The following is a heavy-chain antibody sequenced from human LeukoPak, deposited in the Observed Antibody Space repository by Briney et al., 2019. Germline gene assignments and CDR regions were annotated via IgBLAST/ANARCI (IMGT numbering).Heavy chain of an antibody. D-gene: IGHD3-10*01. J-gene: IGHJ1*01. CDR1: GGSFSGYY. CDR2: INHSGST. V-gene: IGHV4-34*01. Sequence: SETLSLTCAVSGGSFSGYYWSWIRQPPGKGLEWIGEINHSGSTNYNPSLKSRVTISVDTSKNQFSLKLSSVTAADTAVYYCARGRRAYYYGSGSFLDYFQHWGQGTLVTVSS. CDR3: ARGRRAYYYGSGSFLDYFQH.